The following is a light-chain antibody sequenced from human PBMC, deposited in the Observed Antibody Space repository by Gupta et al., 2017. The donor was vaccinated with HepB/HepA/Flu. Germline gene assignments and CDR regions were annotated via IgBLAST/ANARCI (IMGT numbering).Light chain of an antibody. V-gene: IGLV1-51*02. CDR3: GTWDSSMSAVV. J-gene: IGLJ2*01. CDR1: SSNIGNNY. CDR2: ENN. Sequence: QSVFTQPPSVSAAPGQKVTISCSGSSSNIGNNYVSWYQQLPGTAPKLLIEENNKRPSGIPDRFSGSKAGTSATLGITGLQTGDEADYYCGTWDSSMSAVVFGGGTKMT.